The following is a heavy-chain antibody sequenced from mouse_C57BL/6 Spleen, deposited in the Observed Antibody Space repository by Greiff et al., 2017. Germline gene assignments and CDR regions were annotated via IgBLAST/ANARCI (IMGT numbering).Heavy chain of an antibody. CDR2: IYPGSGST. CDR1: GYTFTSYW. CDR3: ARGGYYGSRAWFAY. V-gene: IGHV1-55*01. Sequence: QVQLQQPGAELVKPGASVKMSCKASGYTFTSYWITWVKQRPGQGLEWIGDIYPGSGSTNYNDKFKSKATLTVDTSSSTAYMQLSSLTSEDSAVYYCARGGYYGSRAWFAYWGQGTLVTVSA. D-gene: IGHD1-1*01. J-gene: IGHJ3*01.